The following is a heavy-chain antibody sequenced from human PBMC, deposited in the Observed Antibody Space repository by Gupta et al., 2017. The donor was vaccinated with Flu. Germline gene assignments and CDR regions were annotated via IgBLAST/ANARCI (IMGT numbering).Heavy chain of an antibody. CDR2: INHNSGGT. D-gene: IGHD1-26*01. CDR1: GYTFTGYY. CDR3: ARGPVLLIDHYYMDV. J-gene: IGHJ6*03. V-gene: IGHV1-2*06. Sequence: QVQLVQSGAEVKKPGASVKVSCKASGYTFTGYYMHWVRQAPGQGLEWMGRINHNSGGTNYAQKVQGRVTMTRDTSMSPSYLERSRMSSADTAVYYCARGPVLLIDHYYMDVWGKGTTVTVSS.